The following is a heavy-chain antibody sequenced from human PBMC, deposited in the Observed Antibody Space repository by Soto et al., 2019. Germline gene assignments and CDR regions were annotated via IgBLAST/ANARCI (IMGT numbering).Heavy chain of an antibody. V-gene: IGHV3-23*01. CDR2: ISGSGSST. J-gene: IGHJ4*02. Sequence: PGGSLRLSCAVSGFTFSNYAMSWVRQAPGKGLEWVSAISGSGSSTYYADSVKGRFTISRDNSKNTLYLQMNSLRVEDTALYYCAKDGGPLQWPLIFDYWGQGTLVTVSS. CDR1: GFTFSNYA. CDR3: AKDGGPLQWPLIFDY. D-gene: IGHD6-19*01.